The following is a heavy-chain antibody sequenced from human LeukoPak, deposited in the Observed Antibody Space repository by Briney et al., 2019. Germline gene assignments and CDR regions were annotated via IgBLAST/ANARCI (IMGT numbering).Heavy chain of an antibody. D-gene: IGHD6-13*01. V-gene: IGHV4-59*08. CDR1: GGSISSYY. CDR3: ARQEATYSSSWAYFDY. J-gene: IGHJ4*02. Sequence: PSETLSLTCTVSGGSISSYYWSWIRQPPGKGLEWIGYIYYSGSTNYNPSLKSRVTISVDTSKNQFSLKLSSVTAADTAVYYCARQEATYSSSWAYFDYWGQGTLVTVSS. CDR2: IYYSGST.